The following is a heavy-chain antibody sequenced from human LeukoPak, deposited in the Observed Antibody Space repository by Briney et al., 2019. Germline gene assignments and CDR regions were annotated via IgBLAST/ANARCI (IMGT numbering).Heavy chain of an antibody. D-gene: IGHD5-18*01. V-gene: IGHV1-18*01. CDR2: ISAYNGNT. CDR1: GYTFTSYG. CDR3: AMGVPRGYSYGHDAFDI. J-gene: IGHJ3*02. Sequence: ASVKVSCKASGYTFTSYGISWVRQAPGQGLEWMGWISAYNGNTNYAQKLQGRVTMTTDTSTSTAYMELRSLRSDDTAVYYCAMGVPRGYSYGHDAFDIWGQGTMVTVSS.